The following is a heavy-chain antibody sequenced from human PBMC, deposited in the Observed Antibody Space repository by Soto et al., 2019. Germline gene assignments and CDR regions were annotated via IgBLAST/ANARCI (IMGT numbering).Heavy chain of an antibody. D-gene: IGHD2-15*01. CDR1: GFTFSSYA. CDR2: ISDSGGST. CDR3: ANGCGGTCYSRIHY. J-gene: IGHJ4*02. V-gene: IGHV3-23*01. Sequence: EVQLLESGGGLVQPGGSLRLSCAASGFTFSSYAMSWVHQAPGKGLVWVSGISDSGGSTYHADSVKGRFTISRDNSKNTLYLQMNSLRAEDTAVYYCANGCGGTCYSRIHYWGQGTLVTVSS.